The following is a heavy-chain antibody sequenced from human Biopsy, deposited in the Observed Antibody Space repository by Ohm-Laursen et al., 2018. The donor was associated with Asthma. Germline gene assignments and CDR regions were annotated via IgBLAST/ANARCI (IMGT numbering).Heavy chain of an antibody. J-gene: IGHJ4*02. D-gene: IGHD1-26*01. Sequence: SLRLSCAASGFSFSNFGMHWVRQAPGKGLEWVAVISFDGSNEDYADSVRGRFIISRDNSKNTLFLEMNSLRPEDTAVYYCAKELFPGWELRRGPDSWGQGTLVTVSS. CDR1: GFSFSNFG. V-gene: IGHV3-30*18. CDR3: AKELFPGWELRRGPDS. CDR2: ISFDGSNE.